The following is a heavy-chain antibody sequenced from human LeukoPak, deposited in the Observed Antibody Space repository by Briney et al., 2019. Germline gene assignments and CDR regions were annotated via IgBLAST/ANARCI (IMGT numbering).Heavy chain of an antibody. D-gene: IGHD3-3*01. CDR1: GGSISSGSYY. CDR3: ARGNYDFWSGYYPPNWFDP. J-gene: IGHJ5*02. Sequence: SETLSLTCTVSGGSISSGSYYWSWIRQPAGKGLEWIGRIYTSGSTNYNPSLKSRVTISVDTSKNQFSLKLSSVTAADTAVYYCARGNYDFWSGYYPPNWFDPWGQGTLVTVSS. CDR2: IYTSGST. V-gene: IGHV4-61*02.